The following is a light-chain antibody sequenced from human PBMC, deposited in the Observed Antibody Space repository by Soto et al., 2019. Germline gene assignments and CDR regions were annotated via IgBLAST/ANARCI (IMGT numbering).Light chain of an antibody. CDR2: DAS. V-gene: IGKV3-11*01. CDR3: QQCRDWPLT. CDR1: QSLGYY. J-gene: IGKJ4*01. Sequence: EIVLTQSPATLSLSPGERATLSCRASQSLGYYLAWFQQKRGQAPRLLIYDASNRASGIPARFSGSGSGTDFTLTISSLDPEDFAVCYCQQCRDWPLTFGGGTKVEIK.